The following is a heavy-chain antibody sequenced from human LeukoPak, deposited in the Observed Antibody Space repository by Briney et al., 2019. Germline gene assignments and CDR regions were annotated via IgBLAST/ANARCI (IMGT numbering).Heavy chain of an antibody. D-gene: IGHD1-26*01. CDR3: ARDHRALYSGSYLDY. Sequence: GGSLRLSCAASGFTFSSYGMHWVRQAPGKGLEWVAVISYDGSNKYYADSVKGRFTISRDNSKNTLYLQMNSLRAEDTAVYYCARDHRALYSGSYLDYWGQGTLVTVSS. V-gene: IGHV3-30*19. J-gene: IGHJ4*02. CDR2: ISYDGSNK. CDR1: GFTFSSYG.